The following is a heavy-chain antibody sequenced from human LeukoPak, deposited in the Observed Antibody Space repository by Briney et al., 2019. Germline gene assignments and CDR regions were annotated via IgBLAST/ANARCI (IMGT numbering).Heavy chain of an antibody. CDR2: IYYSGST. V-gene: IGHV4-39*07. CDR1: GGSISSSSYY. Sequence: SETLSLTCTVSGGSISSSSYYWGWIRQPPGKGLEWIGSIYYSGSTYYNPSLKSRVTISVDTSENQFSLKLSSVTAADTAVYYCARGSSLRTIFGVVTQTCFDYWGQGTLVTVSS. CDR3: ARGSSLRTIFGVVTQTCFDY. J-gene: IGHJ4*02. D-gene: IGHD3-3*01.